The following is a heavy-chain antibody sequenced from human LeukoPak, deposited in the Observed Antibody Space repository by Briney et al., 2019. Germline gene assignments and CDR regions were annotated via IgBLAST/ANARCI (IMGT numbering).Heavy chain of an antibody. D-gene: IGHD6-19*01. V-gene: IGHV4-34*01. J-gene: IGHJ3*02. Sequence: SETLSLTCAVYGGSFSGNFWTWIRQPPGKGLEWIGEINYSGSTNYNPSLKSRVTISLDTSKKQFSLRLTSVTAADTAVYYCARRGVVVAGIERVDAFDIWGLGTVVTVSS. CDR2: INYSGST. CDR1: GGSFSGNF. CDR3: ARRGVVVAGIERVDAFDI.